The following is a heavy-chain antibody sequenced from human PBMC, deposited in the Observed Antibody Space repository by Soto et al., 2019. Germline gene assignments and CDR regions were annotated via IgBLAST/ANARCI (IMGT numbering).Heavy chain of an antibody. CDR1: GFTFSDYY. CDR3: AKDAAPRYCSGGSCYSFRAGYYHYYYMDV. J-gene: IGHJ6*03. Sequence: PGGSLRLSCVASGFTFSDYYMSWVRQAPGRGLEWLSYISWDGSNKYYADSVKGRFTISRDNSKNTLYLQMNSLRAEDTAVYYCAKDAAPRYCSGGSCYSFRAGYYHYYYMDVWGKGTTVTVSS. D-gene: IGHD2-15*01. CDR2: ISWDGSNK. V-gene: IGHV3-30*18.